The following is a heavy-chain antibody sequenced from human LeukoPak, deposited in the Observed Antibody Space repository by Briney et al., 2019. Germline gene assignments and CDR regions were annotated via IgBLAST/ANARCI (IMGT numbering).Heavy chain of an antibody. D-gene: IGHD5-24*01. CDR3: AREKSPERKTWLQLGAFDV. Sequence: SETLSLTCTVSGGSMSHHWSWIRQSPGKGLEWIGYISHTASTNYNPALKSRVTLSIDTSKSQLSFQLTSVTAADTAVYYCAREKSPERKTWLQLGAFDVWGQGTVVTVSS. V-gene: IGHV4-59*11. CDR2: ISHTAST. J-gene: IGHJ3*01. CDR1: GGSMSHH.